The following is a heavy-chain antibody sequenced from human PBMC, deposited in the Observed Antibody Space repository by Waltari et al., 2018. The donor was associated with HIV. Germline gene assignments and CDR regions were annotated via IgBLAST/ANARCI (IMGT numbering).Heavy chain of an antibody. CDR1: GFLLADHY. V-gene: IGHV1-46*01. J-gene: IGHJ4*01. CDR3: ARAGLGGLIQDFDI. Sequence: EMKKHGASVRLSCRASGFLLADHYFHWVRQGPRQTCEWVGIISAGDGSANSAQKFQPRATLTRDLFTGTLYMDLMSLKSDDTAVYFCARAGLGGLIQDFDIWGHGTQLIVSS. D-gene: IGHD1-26*01. CDR2: ISAGDGSA.